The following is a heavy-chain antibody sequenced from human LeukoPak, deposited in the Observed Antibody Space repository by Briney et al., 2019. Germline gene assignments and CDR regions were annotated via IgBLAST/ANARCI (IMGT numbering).Heavy chain of an antibody. D-gene: IGHD4-17*01. CDR3: ARRLGGRLTVTTGPFDY. Sequence: PGGSLRLSCAASGFTFDDFGMSWVRQAPGKGLEWVSGINWDGGSTGYADSVKGRFIISRDNAKNSLYLQMNSLRAEDTALYHCARRLGGRLTVTTGPFDYWGQGTLVTVSS. J-gene: IGHJ4*02. V-gene: IGHV3-20*01. CDR1: GFTFDDFG. CDR2: INWDGGST.